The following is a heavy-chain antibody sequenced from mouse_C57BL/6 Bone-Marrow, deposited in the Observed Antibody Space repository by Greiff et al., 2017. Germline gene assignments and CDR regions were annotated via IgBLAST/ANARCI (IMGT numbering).Heavy chain of an antibody. CDR3: AYSSSYDYFDY. Sequence: QVQLQQPGAELVMPGASVKLSCKASGYTFTSYWMHWVKQRPGQGLEWIGEIDPSDSYTNYNQKFKGKSTLTVDKSSSTAYMQLSSLTSEDSAVYYCAYSSSYDYFDYWGQGTTLTVSS. CDR2: IDPSDSYT. V-gene: IGHV1-69*01. CDR1: GYTFTSYW. J-gene: IGHJ2*01. D-gene: IGHD1-1*01.